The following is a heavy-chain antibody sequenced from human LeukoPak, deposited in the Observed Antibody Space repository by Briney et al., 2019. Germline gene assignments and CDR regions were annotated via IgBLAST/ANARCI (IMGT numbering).Heavy chain of an antibody. V-gene: IGHV3-48*03. D-gene: IGHD2-2*01. CDR3: ARVLLGYCSSTSCYSPVDAFDI. Sequence: QTGGSLRLSCAASGFTFSSYEMNWVRQAPGKGLEWVSYISSSGSTIYYADSVKGRFTISRDIAKNSLYLQMNSLRAEDTAVYYCARVLLGYCSSTSCYSPVDAFDIWGQGTMVTVSS. CDR1: GFTFSSYE. CDR2: ISSSGSTI. J-gene: IGHJ3*02.